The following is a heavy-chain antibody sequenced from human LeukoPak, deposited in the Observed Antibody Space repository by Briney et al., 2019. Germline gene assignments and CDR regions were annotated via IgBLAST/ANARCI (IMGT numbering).Heavy chain of an antibody. V-gene: IGHV5-51*03. CDR1: GYSFTSYW. CDR2: IYPGDSDT. Sequence: KPGESLKISCKGSGYSFTSYWIGWVRQMPGKGLEWMGIIYPGDSDTRYSPSFQGQVTISADKSISTAYLQWSSLKASDTATYYCARLSWVRGVIIEPVNWFDPWGQGTLVTVSS. J-gene: IGHJ5*02. CDR3: ARLSWVRGVIIEPVNWFDP. D-gene: IGHD3-10*01.